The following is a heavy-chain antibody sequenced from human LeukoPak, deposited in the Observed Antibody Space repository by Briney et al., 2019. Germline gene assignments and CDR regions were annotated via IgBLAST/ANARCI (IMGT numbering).Heavy chain of an antibody. CDR3: AKPLGTPLNYFDY. CDR1: GFTFSSYA. CDR2: ISGSGGST. Sequence: PGGSLRLSCAASGFTFSSYAMSWVRQAPGKGLEWVSAISGSGGSTYYADSVKGRFTISRDNSKNTLYLQMNSLRAENTGKYNCAKPLGTPLNYFDYWGQGALVTVSS. J-gene: IGHJ4*02. V-gene: IGHV3-23*01. D-gene: IGHD1-1*01.